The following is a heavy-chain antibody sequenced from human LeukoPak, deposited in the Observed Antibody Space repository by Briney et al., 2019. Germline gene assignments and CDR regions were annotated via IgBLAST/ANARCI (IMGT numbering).Heavy chain of an antibody. V-gene: IGHV1-2*02. CDR1: GYTFTGYY. D-gene: IGHD5-18*01. Sequence: ASVKVSCKASGYTFTGYYMHWVRQAPGQGLEWMGWINPNSGGTNYAQKFQGRVTMTRDTSISTAYMELSRLRSDDTAVYYCARDQRLTFIYTAMANDPEALLDYWGQGTLVTVSS. J-gene: IGHJ4*02. CDR3: ARDQRLTFIYTAMANDPEALLDY. CDR2: INPNSGGT.